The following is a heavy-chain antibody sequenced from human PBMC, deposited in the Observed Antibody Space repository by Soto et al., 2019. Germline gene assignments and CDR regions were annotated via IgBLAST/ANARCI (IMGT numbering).Heavy chain of an antibody. D-gene: IGHD6-13*01. V-gene: IGHV4-34*01. CDR2: INHSGST. CDR3: ARGLPPRYSSSWYHYFQH. Sequence: SETLSLTCAVYGGSFSGYYWSWIRQPPGKGLEWIGEINHSGSTNYNPSLKSRVTISVDTSKNQFSLKLSSVTAADTAVYYCARGLPPRYSSSWYHYFQHWGQGTLVTVSS. J-gene: IGHJ1*01. CDR1: GGSFSGYY.